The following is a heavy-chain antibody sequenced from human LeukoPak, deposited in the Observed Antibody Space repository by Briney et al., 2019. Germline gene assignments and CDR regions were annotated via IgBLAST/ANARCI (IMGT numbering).Heavy chain of an antibody. V-gene: IGHV3-21*01. CDR3: AKDGAPYCGGATCYSAADY. D-gene: IGHD2-15*01. J-gene: IGHJ4*02. Sequence: PGGSLRLSCAASGFTFSSYSMNWVRQAPGKGLEWVSSISSSSSYVYYADSVKGRFTISRDNTKNSLYLQMNSLRAEDTAVYYCAKDGAPYCGGATCYSAADYWGQGTLVTVSS. CDR1: GFTFSSYS. CDR2: ISSSSSYV.